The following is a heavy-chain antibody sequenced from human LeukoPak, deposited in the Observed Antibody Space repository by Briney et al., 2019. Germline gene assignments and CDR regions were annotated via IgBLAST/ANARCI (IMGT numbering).Heavy chain of an antibody. J-gene: IGHJ5*02. Sequence: SETLSLTCTVSGGSISSSSYYWGWIRQPPGKGLEWIGSIYYSGSTYYNPSLKSRVTISVDTSKNQFSLKLSSVTAADTAVYYCARIVDQWELGDWFDPWGQGTLVTVSS. CDR3: ARIVDQWELGDWFDP. V-gene: IGHV4-39*07. CDR2: IYYSGST. D-gene: IGHD1-26*01. CDR1: GGSISSSSYY.